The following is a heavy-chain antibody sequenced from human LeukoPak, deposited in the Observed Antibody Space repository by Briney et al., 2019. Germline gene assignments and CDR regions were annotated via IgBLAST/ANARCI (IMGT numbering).Heavy chain of an antibody. D-gene: IGHD3-22*01. V-gene: IGHV4-38-2*02. CDR3: AREGWSSGSSRGAFDI. CDR2: IYHSGST. CDR1: GYSLSSGYY. Sequence: SETLSLTCAVSGYSLSSGYYWGWIRQPPGKGLEWIGSIYHSGSTYYNPSLKSRVTISVDTSKNQFSLKLSSVTAADTAVYYCAREGWSSGSSRGAFDIWGQGTMVTVSS. J-gene: IGHJ3*02.